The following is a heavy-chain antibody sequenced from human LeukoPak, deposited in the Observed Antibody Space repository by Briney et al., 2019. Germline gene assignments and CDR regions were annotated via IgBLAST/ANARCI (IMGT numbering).Heavy chain of an antibody. Sequence: GGSLRLSCAASGFTFSSYAMSWVRQAPGKGLEWVSAISGSGGSTYYADSVKGRFTISRDNSKNTLYLQMNSLRPEDAAVYFCASSRGYSDYDSDYWGQGTLVTDSS. CDR3: ASSRGYSDYDSDY. V-gene: IGHV3-23*01. J-gene: IGHJ4*02. CDR2: ISGSGGST. D-gene: IGHD5-12*01. CDR1: GFTFSSYA.